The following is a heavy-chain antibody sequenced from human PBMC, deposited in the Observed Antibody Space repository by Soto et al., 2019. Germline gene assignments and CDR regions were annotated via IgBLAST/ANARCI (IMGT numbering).Heavy chain of an antibody. V-gene: IGHV1-69*01. CDR1: GGTFSSYA. CDR2: IIPIFGTA. D-gene: IGHD3-22*01. J-gene: IGHJ4*02. CDR3: AGGPRDSSGYWDY. Sequence: QVQLVQSGAEVKKPGSSVKVSCKASGGTFSSYAISWVRQAPGQGLEWMGGIIPIFGTANYAQKFQGRVTITADESTSTAYLGLSSLSCEDTAVYYCAGGPRDSSGYWDYWGQGTRVTVSS.